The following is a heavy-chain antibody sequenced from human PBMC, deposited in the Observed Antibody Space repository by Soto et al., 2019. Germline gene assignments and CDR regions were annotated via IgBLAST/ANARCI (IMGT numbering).Heavy chain of an antibody. CDR2: IYYSGST. D-gene: IGHD4-4*01. Sequence: QVQLQESGPGLVKPSETLSLTCTVSGGSISSYYWSWIRQPPGKGLEWIGYIYYSGSTNYNPSLKSRVTISVDTSKNQFALKLSSVTAADTAVYYCASMTTVTTRFDYWGQGTLVTVSS. V-gene: IGHV4-59*01. CDR1: GGSISSYY. CDR3: ASMTTVTTRFDY. J-gene: IGHJ4*02.